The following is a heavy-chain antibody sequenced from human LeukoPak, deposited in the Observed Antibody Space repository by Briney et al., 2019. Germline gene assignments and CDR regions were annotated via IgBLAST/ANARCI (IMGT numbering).Heavy chain of an antibody. CDR3: ARGGSYLSAFDI. J-gene: IGHJ6*04. CDR1: GFTFSSYW. V-gene: IGHV3-74*01. D-gene: IGHD1-26*01. Sequence: GGSLRLSCAASGFTFSSYWMHWVRQAPGKGLVWVSRINSDGSSTSYADSVKGRFTISRDNSKNTLYLQMNSLRAEDTAVYYCARGGSYLSAFDIWGKGTTVTISS. CDR2: INSDGSST.